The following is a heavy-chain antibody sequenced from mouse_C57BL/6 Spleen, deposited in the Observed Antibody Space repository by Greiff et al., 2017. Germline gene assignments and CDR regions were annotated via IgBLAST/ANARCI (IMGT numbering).Heavy chain of an antibody. Sequence: EVKLMESGGDLVKPGGSLKLSCAASGFTFSSYGMSWVRQTPDKRLEWVATISSGGSYTYYPDSVKGRFTISRDNAKNTLYLQMSSLKSEDTAMYYCARPLSTVVERPFAYWGQGTLVTVSA. D-gene: IGHD1-1*01. CDR3: ARPLSTVVERPFAY. CDR1: GFTFSSYG. J-gene: IGHJ3*01. V-gene: IGHV5-6*01. CDR2: ISSGGSYT.